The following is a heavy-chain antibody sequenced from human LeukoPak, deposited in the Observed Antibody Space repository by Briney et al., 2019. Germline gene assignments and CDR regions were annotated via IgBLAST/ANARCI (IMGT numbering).Heavy chain of an antibody. Sequence: ASVKVSCKASGYTFTSYGISWVRQAPGQGLEWMGWISAYNGNTNYAQKLQGRVTMTTDTSTSTAYMELRSLRSDDTAVYYCATVYFVYWYFDLWGRGTLVTVSS. CDR3: ATVYFVYWYFDL. CDR2: ISAYNGNT. J-gene: IGHJ2*01. D-gene: IGHD2-8*01. V-gene: IGHV1-18*01. CDR1: GYTFTSYG.